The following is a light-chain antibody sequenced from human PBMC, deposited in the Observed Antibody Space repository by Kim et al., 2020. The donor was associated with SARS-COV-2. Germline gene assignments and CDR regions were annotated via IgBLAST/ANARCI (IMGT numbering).Light chain of an antibody. Sequence: GQSVTISCTGTSSDVGGYNYVSWYQQHPGKAPKLMIYDVSKRPSGVPDRFSGSKSGNTASLTISGLQAEDEADYYCCSYAGSYREVFGGGTQLTV. V-gene: IGLV2-11*01. CDR1: SSDVGGYNY. J-gene: IGLJ2*01. CDR2: DVS. CDR3: CSYAGSYREV.